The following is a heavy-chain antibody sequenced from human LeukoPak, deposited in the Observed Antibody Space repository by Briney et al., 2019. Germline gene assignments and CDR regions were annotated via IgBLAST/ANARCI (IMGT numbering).Heavy chain of an antibody. D-gene: IGHD6-6*01. CDR3: VRVRYSSSSHYMDV. CDR1: GLTFSTFS. Sequence: HPGGSLRLSCAASGLTFSTFSMNWVRQAPGKGLEWVSYISGGSDVIHYADSVKGRFTISRDNAKKSLYLEMNSLRAEDTAVYYCVRVRYSSSSHYMDVWGKGTTVTVSS. V-gene: IGHV3-48*04. CDR2: ISGGSDVI. J-gene: IGHJ6*03.